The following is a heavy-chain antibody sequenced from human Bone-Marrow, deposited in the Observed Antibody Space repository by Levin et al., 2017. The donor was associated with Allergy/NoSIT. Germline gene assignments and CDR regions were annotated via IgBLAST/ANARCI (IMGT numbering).Heavy chain of an antibody. CDR1: GFTFSSYA. CDR3: ARVRVDDFWTSDGY. V-gene: IGHV3-30-3*01. Sequence: GGSLRLSCAASGFTFSSYAMHWVRQAPGKGLEWVAVISYDGSNKYYADSVKGRFTISRDNSKNTLYLQMNSLRAEEAAVYYCARVRVDDFWTSDGYWGQGTLVTVSS. D-gene: IGHD3-3*01. CDR2: ISYDGSNK. J-gene: IGHJ4*02.